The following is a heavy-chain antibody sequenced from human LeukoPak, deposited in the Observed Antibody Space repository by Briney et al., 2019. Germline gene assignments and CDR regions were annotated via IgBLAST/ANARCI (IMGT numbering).Heavy chain of an antibody. CDR3: ARDVWGIAVAGTGQYYYGMDV. V-gene: IGHV4-59*01. Sequence: SETLSLTCTVSGASISSYYWSWIRQPPGKGLEWIGYIYYSGSTNYNPSLKSRVTISVDTSKNQFSLKLSSVTAADTAVYYCARDVWGIAVAGTGQYYYGMDVWGQGTTVTVSS. CDR1: GASISSYY. J-gene: IGHJ6*02. CDR2: IYYSGST. D-gene: IGHD6-19*01.